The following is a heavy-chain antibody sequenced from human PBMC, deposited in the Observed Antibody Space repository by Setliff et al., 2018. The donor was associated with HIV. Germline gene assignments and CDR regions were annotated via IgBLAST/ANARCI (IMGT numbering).Heavy chain of an antibody. CDR2: IRHDGSNT. V-gene: IGHV3-30*02. CDR3: ARSPYGDYGLDY. D-gene: IGHD4-17*01. J-gene: IGHJ4*02. Sequence: GGSLRLSCAASGFTFSSYAMHWVRQVPGKGLEWVAFIRHDGSNTYYADSVKGRFTISRDNSKNTLYLQMSSLRAEDTAVYYCARSPYGDYGLDYWGQGTLVTVSS. CDR1: GFTFSSYA.